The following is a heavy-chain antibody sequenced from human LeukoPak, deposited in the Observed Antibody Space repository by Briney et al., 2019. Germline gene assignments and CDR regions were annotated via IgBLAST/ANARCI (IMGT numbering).Heavy chain of an antibody. CDR1: GFTFSSYW. CDR2: IKQDGSEK. V-gene: IGHV3-7*01. J-gene: IGHJ4*02. Sequence: PGGSLRLSCAASGFTFSSYWMSWVRQAPGKGLEWVANIKQDGSEKYYVDSVKGRFTISRDNAKNSLYLQMNSLRAEDTAVYYCARDGGDYDYVWGSYRPKRFDYWGQGTLVTVSS. CDR3: ARDGGDYDYVWGSYRPKRFDY. D-gene: IGHD3-16*02.